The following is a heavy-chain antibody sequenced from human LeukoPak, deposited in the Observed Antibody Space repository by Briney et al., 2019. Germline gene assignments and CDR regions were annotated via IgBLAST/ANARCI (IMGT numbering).Heavy chain of an antibody. V-gene: IGHV3-30*18. CDR2: MSYDGRSK. D-gene: IGHD2-2*01. J-gene: IGHJ4*02. Sequence: GGSLRLSCVASGFTFSSYGIHWVRQAPGKGLEWVAVMSYDGRSKYYADSVKGRFTISRDNSKNTLYLQMNSLRAEDTAVYYCAKGNIAELPAAPYYWGQGTLVTVSS. CDR3: AKGNIAELPAAPYY. CDR1: GFTFSSYG.